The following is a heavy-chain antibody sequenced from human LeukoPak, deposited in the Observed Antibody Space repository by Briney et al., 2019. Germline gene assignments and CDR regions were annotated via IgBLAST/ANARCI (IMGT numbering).Heavy chain of an antibody. CDR3: APAAITLGWFHP. Sequence: SETLSLTCAVSGYSISSGYYWGWIRQPPGKGLEWIGSIYHSGSTYYNPSLKSRVTKSVDTSKNQFSLKLSSVTAADTAVYYCAPAAITLGWFHPWGQGTLVTVSS. CDR1: GYSISSGYY. J-gene: IGHJ5*02. D-gene: IGHD2-2*02. CDR2: IYHSGST. V-gene: IGHV4-38-2*01.